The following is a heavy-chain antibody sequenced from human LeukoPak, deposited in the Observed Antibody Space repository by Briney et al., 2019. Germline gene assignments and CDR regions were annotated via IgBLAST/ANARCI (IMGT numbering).Heavy chain of an antibody. Sequence: GGSLRLSCAASGFTISTYDMHWVRQAPGKGLEWVSCISSSISSINYADSVKGRFTISRDNAKNSLYLQMNSLRAEDTAVYYCASQNWMIDWGQGTLVTVSS. V-gene: IGHV3-48*01. D-gene: IGHD1-1*01. CDR2: ISSSISSI. CDR3: ASQNWMID. J-gene: IGHJ4*02. CDR1: GFTISTYD.